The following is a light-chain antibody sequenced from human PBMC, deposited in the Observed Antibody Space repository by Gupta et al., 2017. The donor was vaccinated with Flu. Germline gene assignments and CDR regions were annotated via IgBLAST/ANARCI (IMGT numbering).Light chain of an antibody. J-gene: IGLJ1*01. CDR3: QSYDSILSGGV. CDR1: SSNIGAGFD. V-gene: IGLV1-40*01. CDR2: ANT. Sequence: QSVLTQPPSVSGAPGQRATISCTGSSSNIGAGFDVHWYQHLPGTAPKLLIYANTKRPSGVPDRFSGSKSGTSASLAITGLQAEDEAAYYCQSYDSILSGGVFGTGTKVTVL.